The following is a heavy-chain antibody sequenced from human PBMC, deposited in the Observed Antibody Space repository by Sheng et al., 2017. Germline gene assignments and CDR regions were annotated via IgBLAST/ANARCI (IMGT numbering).Heavy chain of an antibody. J-gene: IGHJ4*02. CDR2: IYTSGST. CDR3: ARSETYYDILTGYPLPLPFDY. D-gene: IGHD3-9*01. Sequence: QVQLQESGPGLVKPSQTLSLTCTVSGGSISSGSYYWSWIRQPAGKGLEWIGRIYTSGSTNYNPSLKSRVTISVDTSKNQFSLKLSSVTAADTAVYYCARSETYYDILTGYPLPLPFDYWGQGTLVTVSS. V-gene: IGHV4-61*02. CDR1: GGSISSGSYY.